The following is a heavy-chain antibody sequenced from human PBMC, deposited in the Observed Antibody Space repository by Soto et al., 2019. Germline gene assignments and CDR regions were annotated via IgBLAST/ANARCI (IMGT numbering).Heavy chain of an antibody. V-gene: IGHV4-59*01. CDR3: AREAGFKHQHIYYYYGMDV. J-gene: IGHJ6*02. Sequence: SETLSLTCTFSGFSISSYYWSWIRQPPGKGLEWIGYIYYSGSTNYNPSLKSRVTISVDTSKNQFSLKLSSVTAADTAVYYCAREAGFKHQHIYYYYGMDVWGQGTTVTVSS. CDR1: GFSISSYY. CDR2: IYYSGST.